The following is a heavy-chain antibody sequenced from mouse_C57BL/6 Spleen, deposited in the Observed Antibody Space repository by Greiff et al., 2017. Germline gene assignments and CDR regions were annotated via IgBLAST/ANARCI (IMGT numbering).Heavy chain of an antibody. Sequence: DVMLVESGGGLVKPGGSLKLSCAASGFTFSDYGMHWVRQAPEKGLEWVAYISSGSSTIYYADTVKGRFTISRDNAKNTLFLQMTSLRSEDTAMYYCARPKLGQFDYWGQGTTLTVSS. CDR1: GFTFSDYG. V-gene: IGHV5-17*01. J-gene: IGHJ2*01. CDR3: ARPKLGQFDY. D-gene: IGHD4-1*01. CDR2: ISSGSSTI.